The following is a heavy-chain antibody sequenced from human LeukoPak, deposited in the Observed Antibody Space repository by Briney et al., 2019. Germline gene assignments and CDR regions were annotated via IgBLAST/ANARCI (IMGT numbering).Heavy chain of an antibody. Sequence: PGGSLRLSCAASGFTVSSNYMSWVRQAPGKGLEWVSVIYSDGRTYYADSVEGRFTISRDNSKNTLYLETNSLRAEDTAVYYCARYSYGILDYWGQGTLVTVSS. CDR1: GFTVSSNY. J-gene: IGHJ4*02. V-gene: IGHV3-53*01. CDR2: IYSDGRT. CDR3: ARYSYGILDY. D-gene: IGHD5-18*01.